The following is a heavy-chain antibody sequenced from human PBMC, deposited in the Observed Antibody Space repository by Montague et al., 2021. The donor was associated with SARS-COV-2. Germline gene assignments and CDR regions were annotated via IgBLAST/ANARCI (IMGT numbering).Heavy chain of an antibody. V-gene: IGHV4-61*02. J-gene: IGHJ4*02. CDR3: ARFGSGTLEFDL. Sequence: TLSLTCTVSGASISTGIYYWSWIRQPAGKGLEWIGRIRTTGHTDYNSSLESRVFMSVDTSTNQFSLSLTSVTAADTAVYFCARFGSGTLEFDLWSQGTLVTVSS. D-gene: IGHD1-26*01. CDR1: GASISTGIYY. CDR2: IRTTGHT.